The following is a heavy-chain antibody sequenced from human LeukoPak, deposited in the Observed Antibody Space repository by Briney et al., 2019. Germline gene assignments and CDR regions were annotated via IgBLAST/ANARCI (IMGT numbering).Heavy chain of an antibody. V-gene: IGHV4-39*07. D-gene: IGHD1-26*01. J-gene: IGHJ4*02. CDR1: GGSISSNSYY. Sequence: PSVTLSLTCTVSGGSISSNSYYWGWIRQPPGKGLEWIGSIYYSGSTYYNPSLKSRVTISVDTSKNQFSLKLSSVTAADTAVYYCAREGGIVGATTMGVDYWGQGTLVTVSS. CDR3: AREGGIVGATTMGVDY. CDR2: IYYSGST.